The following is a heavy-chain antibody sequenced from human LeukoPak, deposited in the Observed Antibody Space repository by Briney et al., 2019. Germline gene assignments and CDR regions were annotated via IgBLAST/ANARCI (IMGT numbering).Heavy chain of an antibody. Sequence: GGSLRLSCTASGFTFSTYSMNWVRQAPGKGLEWVSYISSSSSTIYYADSVKGRFTISRDNSKNTLYLQMNSLRAEDTAVYYCARDGSGSGYPFDYWGQGTLVTVSS. CDR3: ARDGSGSGYPFDY. V-gene: IGHV3-48*01. CDR1: GFTFSTYS. D-gene: IGHD3-10*01. CDR2: ISSSSSTI. J-gene: IGHJ4*02.